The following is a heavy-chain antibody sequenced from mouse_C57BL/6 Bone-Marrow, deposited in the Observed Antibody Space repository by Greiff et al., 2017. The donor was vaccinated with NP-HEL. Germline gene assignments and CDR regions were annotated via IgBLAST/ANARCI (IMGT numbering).Heavy chain of an antibody. Sequence: EVKVVESGGGLVKPGGSLKLSCAASGFTFSSYTMSWVRQTPEKRLEWVATISGGGGNTYYPDRVKGRFTISRDNAKNTLYLQMSSLRSEDTALYYCARWDYCGSSPFAYWGQGTLVTVSA. CDR3: ARWDYCGSSPFAY. V-gene: IGHV5-9*01. CDR1: GFTFSSYT. D-gene: IGHD1-1*01. CDR2: ISGGGGNT. J-gene: IGHJ3*01.